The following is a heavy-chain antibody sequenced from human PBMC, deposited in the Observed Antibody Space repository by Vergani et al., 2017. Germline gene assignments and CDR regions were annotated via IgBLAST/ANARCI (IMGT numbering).Heavy chain of an antibody. Sequence: QVQLVQSGAEVKKPGSSVKVSCKASGGTFSSYAISWVRQAPGQGLEWMGGIIPIFGTANYAQKFQGRVTITADKSTSTAYMELSSLRSEDTAVYYCARDGGGYYYDSSGYYRPLDYWGQGTLVTVSS. V-gene: IGHV1-69*06. CDR2: IIPIFGTA. J-gene: IGHJ4*02. CDR1: GGTFSSYA. D-gene: IGHD3-22*01. CDR3: ARDGGGYYYDSSGYYRPLDY.